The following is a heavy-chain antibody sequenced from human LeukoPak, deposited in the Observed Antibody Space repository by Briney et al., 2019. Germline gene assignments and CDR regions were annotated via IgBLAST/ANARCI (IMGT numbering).Heavy chain of an antibody. J-gene: IGHJ4*02. V-gene: IGHV4-39*07. Sequence: SETLSLTCTVSGGSVYTSDYYWGWVRQPPGKGPEWIVDIFYTGKTNYNPSLNSRVCISIDTSKNQFSLKLTSETAADTAVYYCARVFDSWGQGTLVTVSS. CDR1: GGSVYTSDYY. CDR2: IFYTGKT. CDR3: ARVFDS.